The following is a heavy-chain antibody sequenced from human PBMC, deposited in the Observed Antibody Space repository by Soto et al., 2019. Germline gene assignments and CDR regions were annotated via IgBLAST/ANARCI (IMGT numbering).Heavy chain of an antibody. V-gene: IGHV3-23*01. Sequence: GGSLRLSCAASGFTFSSYAMSWVRQAPGKGLEWVSAISGSGGSTYYADSVKGRFTISRDNSKNTLYLQMNSLRAEDTAVYYCAKNLSPRLWFGELLSWFDPWGQGTLVTVSS. J-gene: IGHJ5*02. CDR1: GFTFSSYA. CDR3: AKNLSPRLWFGELLSWFDP. D-gene: IGHD3-10*01. CDR2: ISGSGGST.